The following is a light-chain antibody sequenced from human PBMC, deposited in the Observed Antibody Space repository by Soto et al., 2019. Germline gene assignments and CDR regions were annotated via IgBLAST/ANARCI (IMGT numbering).Light chain of an antibody. V-gene: IGKV3-20*01. CDR2: NAS. CDR3: QQYGNSRGT. Sequence: EIVLTQSPGTLSLSPGERSTLSCISSQSVSSSYLAWYQQKPGQAPRLLTYNASSRATGIPDRFSGSGSGTDFTLTISRLEPEDFAVYYCQQYGNSRGTFGQGTKVDIK. J-gene: IGKJ1*01. CDR1: QSVSSSY.